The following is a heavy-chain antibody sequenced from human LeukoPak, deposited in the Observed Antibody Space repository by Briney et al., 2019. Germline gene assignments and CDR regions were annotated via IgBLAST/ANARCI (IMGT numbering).Heavy chain of an antibody. CDR1: GDSIHSHF. Sequence: SETLSLTCTVSGDSIHSHFYGWIRQPAGKGLEWIGRTHTNGNTLYNPSLKSRVTISVDTSKNQFSLKLSSVTAADTAVYYCARRASGDYGHYFDSWGQGTLVTVSS. J-gene: IGHJ4*02. CDR2: THTNGNT. V-gene: IGHV4-4*07. CDR3: ARRASGDYGHYFDS. D-gene: IGHD4-17*01.